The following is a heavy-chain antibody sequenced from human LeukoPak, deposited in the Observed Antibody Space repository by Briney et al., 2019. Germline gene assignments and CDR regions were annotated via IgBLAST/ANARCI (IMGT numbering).Heavy chain of an antibody. CDR3: ARVSRVGPLYYFDY. J-gene: IGHJ4*02. V-gene: IGHV4-34*01. Sequence: IPSETLSLTCAVYGGSFSGYYWSWIRQPPGKGLEWIGEINHSGSTNYNPSLKSRVTISVDTSKNQFPLKLSSVTAADTAVYYCARVSRVGPLYYFDYWGQGTLVTVSS. CDR2: INHSGST. CDR1: GGSFSGYY.